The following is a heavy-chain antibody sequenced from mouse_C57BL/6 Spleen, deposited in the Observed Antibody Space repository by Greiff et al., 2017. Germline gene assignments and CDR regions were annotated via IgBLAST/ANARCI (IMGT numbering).Heavy chain of an antibody. CDR2: INPGSGGT. Sequence: QVQLQQSGAELVRPGTSVKVSCKASGYAFTNYLIEWVKQRPGQGLEWIGVINPGSGGTNYNEKFKGKATLTADKSSSTAYMQLSSLTSEDSAVYYCARLWLLAMDYWGQGTSVTVSS. D-gene: IGHD2-3*01. CDR3: ARLWLLAMDY. V-gene: IGHV1-54*01. CDR1: GYAFTNYL. J-gene: IGHJ4*01.